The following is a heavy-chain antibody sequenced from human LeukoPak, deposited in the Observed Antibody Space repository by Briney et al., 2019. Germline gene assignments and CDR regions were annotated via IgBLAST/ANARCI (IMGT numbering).Heavy chain of an antibody. CDR3: ARRKCSATSCFVDY. V-gene: IGHV3-7*01. D-gene: IGHD2-2*01. CDR1: GFTFSNYW. Sequence: SGGSLRLSCATSGFTFSNYWMSWVRQAPGKGLEWVANIKEDGGEKYYVDSVKGRFTISRDNAKNSLYLQVNSLRAEDTAVYYCARRKCSATSCFVDYWGQGTLVTVSS. CDR2: IKEDGGEK. J-gene: IGHJ4*02.